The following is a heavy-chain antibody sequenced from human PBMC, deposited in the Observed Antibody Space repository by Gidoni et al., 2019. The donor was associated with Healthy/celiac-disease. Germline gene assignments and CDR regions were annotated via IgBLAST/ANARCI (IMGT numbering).Heavy chain of an antibody. CDR2: IIPIFGTA. V-gene: IGHV1-69*06. CDR1: GGTFSSYA. D-gene: IGHD1-26*01. CDR3: ARGLGWREGTPGFDY. J-gene: IGHJ4*02. Sequence: QVQLVQSGAEVKKPGSSVKVYGKASGGTFSSYAISWVRQAPGQGLAWMGGIIPIFGTANYAQKFQGRVTITADKSTSTAYMELSSLRSEDTAVYYCARGLGWREGTPGFDYWGQGTLVTVSS.